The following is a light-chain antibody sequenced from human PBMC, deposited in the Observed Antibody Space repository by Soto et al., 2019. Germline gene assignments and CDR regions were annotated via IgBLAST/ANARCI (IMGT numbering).Light chain of an antibody. Sequence: IVLTQSPGTLSLSPGERATLSCRASQSVTSSSLAWYQQKPGQAPRLLVYGASRRATGIPDRFSGSGSGTDFTLTISRLEPQDFAMYYCHQYGSSPLTFGGGTKVEIK. CDR2: GAS. V-gene: IGKV3-20*01. CDR3: HQYGSSPLT. CDR1: QSVTSSS. J-gene: IGKJ4*01.